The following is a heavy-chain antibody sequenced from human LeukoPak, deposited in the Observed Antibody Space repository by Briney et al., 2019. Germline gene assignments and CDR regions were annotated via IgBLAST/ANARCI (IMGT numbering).Heavy chain of an antibody. CDR2: IYYSGST. V-gene: IGHV4-59*08. D-gene: IGHD1-26*01. J-gene: IGHJ3*02. CDR1: GGSISSYY. Sequence: SETLSLTCTVSGGSISSYYWSWIRQPPGKGLEWIGYIYYSGSTNYNPSLKSRVTIPVDTSKNQFSLKLSSVTAADTAVYYCARHSRAATTSPDAFDIWGQGTMVTVSS. CDR3: ARHSRAATTSPDAFDI.